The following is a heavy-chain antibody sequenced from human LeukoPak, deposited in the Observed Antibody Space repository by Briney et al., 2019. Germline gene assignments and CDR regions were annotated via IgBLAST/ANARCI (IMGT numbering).Heavy chain of an antibody. CDR3: ARGNYDYVWGSYRSRRDFDY. V-gene: IGHV1-8*01. CDR1: GYTFTSYD. J-gene: IGHJ4*02. Sequence: ASVKASCKASGYTFTSYDINWVRQATGQGLEWMGWMNPNSGNTGYAQKFQGRVTMTRNTSISTAYMELSSLRSEDTAVYYCARGNYDYVWGSYRSRRDFDYWGQGTLVTVSS. D-gene: IGHD3-16*02. CDR2: MNPNSGNT.